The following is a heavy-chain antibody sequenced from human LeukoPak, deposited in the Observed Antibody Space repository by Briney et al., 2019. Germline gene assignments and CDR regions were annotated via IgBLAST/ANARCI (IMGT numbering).Heavy chain of an antibody. V-gene: IGHV4-61*01. D-gene: IGHD3-16*02. J-gene: IGHJ4*02. CDR1: GGSFSSGSYY. CDR2: IYYSGST. Sequence: SETLSLTCTVSGGSFSSGSYYWSWIRQPPGKGLEWIGYIYYSGSTNYNPSLKSRVNISVDTSKNQFSLKLSSVTAADTAVYYCARASRAYDYVWGSYRYLDYWGQGTLVTVSS. CDR3: ARASRAYDYVWGSYRYLDY.